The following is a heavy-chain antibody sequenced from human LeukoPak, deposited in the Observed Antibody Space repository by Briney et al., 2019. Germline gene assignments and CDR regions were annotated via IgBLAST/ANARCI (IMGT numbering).Heavy chain of an antibody. CDR1: GGSIRGYY. Sequence: PSETLSLICSVSGGSIRGYYWSWFRQPPGKGLEWIGYIYSSGSTNYNPSLKSRVTMSVDTSKNQFSLKVSSVTAADTAVYYCARVFDSGSQAYFYYMDVWGKGTTVTISS. J-gene: IGHJ6*03. CDR3: ARVFDSGSQAYFYYMDV. CDR2: IYSSGST. V-gene: IGHV4-59*01. D-gene: IGHD3-10*01.